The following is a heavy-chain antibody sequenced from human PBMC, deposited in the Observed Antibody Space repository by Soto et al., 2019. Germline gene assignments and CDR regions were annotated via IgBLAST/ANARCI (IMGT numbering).Heavy chain of an antibody. Sequence: ASMKVSCKASGYTFTSYVIHWLRQAPVQRLEWMGWINAANGDTKYSPNFQGRVTITRDTSASTAYMELSSLRSEDTAVYYCVRRHVSATGIDWFDPWGQGTLVTV. J-gene: IGHJ5*02. CDR2: INAANGDT. CDR3: VRRHVSATGIDWFDP. D-gene: IGHD6-13*01. CDR1: GYTFTSYV. V-gene: IGHV1-3*01.